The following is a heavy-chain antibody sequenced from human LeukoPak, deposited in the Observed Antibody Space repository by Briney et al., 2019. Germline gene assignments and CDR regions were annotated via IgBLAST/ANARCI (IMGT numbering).Heavy chain of an antibody. Sequence: PGRSLRLSCAASGFTFSSYGMHWVRQAPGKGLEWVAVISYDGSNKYYADSVEGRFTISRDNSKNTLYLQMNSLRAEDTAVYYCAKDLYYYGSGSLIMGHYYYGMDVWGKGTTVTVSS. V-gene: IGHV3-30*18. CDR2: ISYDGSNK. D-gene: IGHD3-10*01. CDR3: AKDLYYYGSGSLIMGHYYYGMDV. J-gene: IGHJ6*04. CDR1: GFTFSSYG.